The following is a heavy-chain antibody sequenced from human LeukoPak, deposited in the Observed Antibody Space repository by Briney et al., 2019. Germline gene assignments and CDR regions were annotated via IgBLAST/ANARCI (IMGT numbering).Heavy chain of an antibody. J-gene: IGHJ6*03. Sequence: SVKVSCKASGGTFSSYAISWVRQAPGQGLEWMGGIIPIFGTANYAQKFQGRVTITTDESTSTAYMELSSLRSGDTAVYYCARDRHSSSSHYYYYMDVWGKGTTVTVSS. V-gene: IGHV1-69*05. CDR3: ARDRHSSSSHYYYYMDV. CDR1: GGTFSSYA. CDR2: IIPIFGTA. D-gene: IGHD6-6*01.